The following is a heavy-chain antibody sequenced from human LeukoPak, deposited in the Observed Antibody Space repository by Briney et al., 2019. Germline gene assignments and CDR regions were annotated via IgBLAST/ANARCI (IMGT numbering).Heavy chain of an antibody. Sequence: GASVKVSCKASGYXFTGYYTHWVRQAPGQGLEWMGWINPNSGDTNYAQKFQGRGTMTRDTSISTAYMELSRLRSDDTAVYYCARPKWLRSSSYAFDIWGQGTMVTVSS. J-gene: IGHJ3*02. CDR2: INPNSGDT. V-gene: IGHV1-2*02. CDR3: ARPKWLRSSSYAFDI. D-gene: IGHD5-12*01. CDR1: GYXFTGYY.